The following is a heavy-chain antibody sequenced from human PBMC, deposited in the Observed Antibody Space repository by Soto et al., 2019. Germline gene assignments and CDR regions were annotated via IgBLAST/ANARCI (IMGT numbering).Heavy chain of an antibody. J-gene: IGHJ3*02. CDR2: ISGSGTTT. V-gene: IGHV3-23*01. Sequence: PGGSLSLSCAASGFTSTNYIMNWVRQAPGEGLEWVSSISGSGTTTFYADSVKGRFIISRGNSKNTLYLQMNSLRAEDTALYYCAKDRVGGVPDAFDIWGQGTMVTVSS. D-gene: IGHD2-8*01. CDR1: GFTSTNYI. CDR3: AKDRVGGVPDAFDI.